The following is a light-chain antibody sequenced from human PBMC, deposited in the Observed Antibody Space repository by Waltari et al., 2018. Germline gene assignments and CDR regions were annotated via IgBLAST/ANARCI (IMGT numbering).Light chain of an antibody. CDR2: WAS. Sequence: DIVMPQSHSSLVVSLGETTIIYCKSSQIVFSSSNNKNYLGWYQQKPGQPPNLLISWASTRESGVPDRFSGSGSGTDFTLTISSLQAEDVAVYYCQQCYSFPYTFGQGTKLEIK. CDR3: QQCYSFPYT. CDR1: QIVFSSSNNKNY. V-gene: IGKV4-1*01. J-gene: IGKJ2*01.